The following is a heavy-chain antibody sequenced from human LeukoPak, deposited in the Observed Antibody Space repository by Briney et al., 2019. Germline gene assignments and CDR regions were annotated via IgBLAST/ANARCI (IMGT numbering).Heavy chain of an antibody. CDR1: GFTFSSYA. CDR2: ISTSSSYI. D-gene: IGHD3-3*01. Sequence: GGSLRLSCAASGFTFSSYAMSWVRQAPGKGLEWVSSISTSSSYIYYADSVKGRFTISRDNAKNSLYLQMNSLRAEDTAVYYCARGRSYYTDAPIDYWGRGTLVTVSS. CDR3: ARGRSYYTDAPIDY. V-gene: IGHV3-21*01. J-gene: IGHJ4*02.